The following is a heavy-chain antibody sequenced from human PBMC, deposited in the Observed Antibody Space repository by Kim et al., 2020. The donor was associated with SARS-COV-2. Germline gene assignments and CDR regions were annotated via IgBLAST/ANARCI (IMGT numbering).Heavy chain of an antibody. V-gene: IGHV4-59*01. D-gene: IGHD6-13*01. CDR3: ARNSGSLGHYLDY. J-gene: IGHJ4*02. Sequence: SETLSLTCTVSGGFISTYYWSWIRQPPGRGLEWIGYIHYSGNTNYNPSLKTRVTISLDTSKNQFSLKLTSVTAADTAVYYCARNSGSLGHYLDYWGQGTLVTVSS. CDR2: IHYSGNT. CDR1: GGFISTYY.